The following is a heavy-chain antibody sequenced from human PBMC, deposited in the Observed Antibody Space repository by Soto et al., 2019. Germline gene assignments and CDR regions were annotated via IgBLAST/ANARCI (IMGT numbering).Heavy chain of an antibody. D-gene: IGHD1-26*01. CDR3: TRAWRGSYDX. V-gene: IGHV6-1*01. Sequence: SQTLSLNCAISGDSVSSKSAAWNWIRQSPSRGLECLGRTYYRSKWSTDYAVSVKSRITINPDTSKNQFSLQLNSVTPEETAVYYCTRAWRGSYDXWGQGTMVTVSX. CDR2: TYYRSKWST. CDR1: GDSVSSKSAA. J-gene: IGHJ4*02.